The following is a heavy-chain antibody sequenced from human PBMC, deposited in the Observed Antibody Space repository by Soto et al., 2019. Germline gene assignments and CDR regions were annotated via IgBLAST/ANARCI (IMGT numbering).Heavy chain of an antibody. CDR1: GYTFTSYG. Sequence: QVQLVQSGAEVKKPGASVKVSCKASGYTFTSYGISWVRQAPGQGLEWMGWISAYNGNTNYAQKLQGRVTMTTDTXXSXAXXELRSLRSDDTAVYYCARGGDLAAVLRYFDWLFDYWGQGTLVTVSS. D-gene: IGHD3-9*01. J-gene: IGHJ4*02. CDR3: ARGGDLAAVLRYFDWLFDY. V-gene: IGHV1-18*01. CDR2: ISAYNGNT.